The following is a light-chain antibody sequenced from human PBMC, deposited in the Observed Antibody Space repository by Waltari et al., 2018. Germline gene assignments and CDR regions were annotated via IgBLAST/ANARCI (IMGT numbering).Light chain of an antibody. CDR1: SSAVGDFNS. V-gene: IGLV2-14*03. CDR3: SSFTTSSTLL. Sequence: QSALTQPASVSASPGESITISCTATSSAVGDFNSVSWYQQPPGKAPKFMIYDVSNRPSGVSHRFSGSKSGNTASLTISGLQAEDEAVYYCSSFTTSSTLLFGGGTKLTVL. CDR2: DVS. J-gene: IGLJ2*01.